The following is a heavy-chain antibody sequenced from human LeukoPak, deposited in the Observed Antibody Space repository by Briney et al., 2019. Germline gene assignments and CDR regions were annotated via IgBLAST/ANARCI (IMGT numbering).Heavy chain of an antibody. V-gene: IGHV3-48*03. CDR2: FSDSGSTT. D-gene: IGHD3-16*01. CDR1: GFTFSRYE. J-gene: IGHJ4*03. CDR3: VRENYGYFDY. Sequence: GGSLTLSCAVSGFTFSRYEMNWVRQAPGGGLEWISYFSDSGSTTYYAHSVRGRFTISRDNAKNSLYLQMNSLRAEDTAIYYCVRENYGYFDYWGAGILVTVSS.